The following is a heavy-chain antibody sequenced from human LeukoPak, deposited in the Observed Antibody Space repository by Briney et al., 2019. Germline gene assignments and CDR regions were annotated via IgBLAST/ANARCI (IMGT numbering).Heavy chain of an antibody. CDR1: GFTFSNAW. V-gene: IGHV3-11*01. CDR2: ISSSGSTI. Sequence: GGSLRLSCAASGFTFSNAWMSWVRQAPGKGLEWVSYISSSGSTIYYADSVKGRFTISRDNAKNSLYLQMNSLKTEDTAVYYCTRRYNYDSSGYYYVRDAFDIWGQGTMVTVSS. D-gene: IGHD3-22*01. J-gene: IGHJ3*02. CDR3: TRRYNYDSSGYYYVRDAFDI.